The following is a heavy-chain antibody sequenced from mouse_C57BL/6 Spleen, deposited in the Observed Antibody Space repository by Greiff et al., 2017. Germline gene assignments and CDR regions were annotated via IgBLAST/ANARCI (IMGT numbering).Heavy chain of an antibody. CDR3: ARLGSRHYYAMEG. CDR1: GFTFSSYG. J-gene: IGHJ4*01. D-gene: IGHD1-1*01. Sequence: EVQRVQSGGDLVKPGASLKLSCEASGFTFSSYGMSWVRQTPDKRLEWVATISTGGSYTNYPDNVKGRFTITEDNSNSTLYLQMSSLKSEDTAMYYCARLGSRHYYAMEGWGQGPTVT. CDR2: ISTGGSYT. V-gene: IGHV5-6*01.